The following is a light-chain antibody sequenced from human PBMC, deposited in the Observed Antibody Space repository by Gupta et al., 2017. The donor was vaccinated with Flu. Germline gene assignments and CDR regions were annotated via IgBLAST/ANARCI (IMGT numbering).Light chain of an antibody. CDR3: QSYDSSLRGYVV. V-gene: IGLV1-40*01. J-gene: IGLJ2*01. CDR1: SSNSGAGYD. CDR2: GSS. Sequence: ISCTGSSSNSGAGYDVHWYPQLQSTAPKLLIYGSSNRPSGVPDRFSGSKSGTSASLAITGLQAEDEADYYCQSYDSSLRGYVVFGGGTKLTVL.